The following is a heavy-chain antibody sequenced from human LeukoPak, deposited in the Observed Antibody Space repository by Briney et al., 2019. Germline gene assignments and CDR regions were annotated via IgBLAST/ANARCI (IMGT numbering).Heavy chain of an antibody. Sequence: SETLSLTCTVSGGSISSGGYYWSWIRQPPGKGLEWIGYIYHSGSTYYNPSLKSRVTISVDRSKSQFSLKLSSVTAADTAVYYCARVSGSRTLFDYWGQGTLVTVSS. CDR3: ARVSGSRTLFDY. CDR1: GGSISSGGYY. D-gene: IGHD1-26*01. J-gene: IGHJ4*02. CDR2: IYHSGST. V-gene: IGHV4-30-2*01.